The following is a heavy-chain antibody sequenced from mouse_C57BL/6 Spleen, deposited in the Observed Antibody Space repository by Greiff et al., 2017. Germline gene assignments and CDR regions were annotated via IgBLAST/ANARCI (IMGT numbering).Heavy chain of an antibody. Sequence: VQLQQSGPELVKPGASVKISCKASGYAFSSSWMNWVKQRPGKGLEWIGRIYPGDGDTNYNGKFTGKATLTADKSSSTAYMQLSSLTSEDSAVYFCARNYDYGPYAMDYWGQGTSVTVSS. CDR2: IYPGDGDT. J-gene: IGHJ4*01. D-gene: IGHD2-4*01. CDR1: GYAFSSSW. CDR3: ARNYDYGPYAMDY. V-gene: IGHV1-82*01.